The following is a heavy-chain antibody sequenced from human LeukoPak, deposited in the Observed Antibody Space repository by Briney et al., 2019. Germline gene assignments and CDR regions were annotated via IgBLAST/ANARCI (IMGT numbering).Heavy chain of an antibody. CDR1: GGSFSGYY. CDR2: ITHTGST. Sequence: SETLSLTCAVNGGSFSGYYWNWIRQPPGKGLEWIGDITHTGSTYDKPSLAGRVTVSVDTSKNQFSLPLASVTAADTALYYCARGSPAADDAFDIWGQRTLVTVS. CDR3: ARGSPAADDAFDI. D-gene: IGHD6-13*01. V-gene: IGHV4-34*01. J-gene: IGHJ3*02.